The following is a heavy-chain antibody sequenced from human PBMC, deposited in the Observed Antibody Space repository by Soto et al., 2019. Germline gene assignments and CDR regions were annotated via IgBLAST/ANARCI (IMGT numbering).Heavy chain of an antibody. D-gene: IGHD6-6*01. V-gene: IGHV3-74*01. Sequence: EVQLVESGGGLVQPGGSLRLSCAASGFTFSTYWMHWVRQAPGKGLVWVSRVNSDGTSTSYADSVKGRFTISRDNAKNTLYLQMNSLRAEDTAAYYCSRGSHSSSGAVNGHDSWGQGTLVTVSS. CDR1: GFTFSTYW. J-gene: IGHJ5*01. CDR2: VNSDGTST. CDR3: SRGSHSSSGAVNGHDS.